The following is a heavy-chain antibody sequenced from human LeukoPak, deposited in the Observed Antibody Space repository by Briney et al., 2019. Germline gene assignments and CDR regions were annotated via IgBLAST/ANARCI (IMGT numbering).Heavy chain of an antibody. Sequence: GPLRSSCAAPGSTVRSNSMSWAPQAPGRGLEGAYVIYSGSSTYNADSMRGRFTFPNNNPKNTLNLQMTSRRAENAAVYYGAGAYSYGPGSPLFDYWGQGTLVTVSS. D-gene: IGHD5-18*01. CDR3: AGAYSYGPGSPLFDY. CDR2: IYSGSST. J-gene: IGHJ4*02. V-gene: IGHV3-66*01. CDR1: GSTVRSNS.